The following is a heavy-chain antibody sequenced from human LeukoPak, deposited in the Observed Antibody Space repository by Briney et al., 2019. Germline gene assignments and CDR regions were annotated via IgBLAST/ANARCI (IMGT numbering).Heavy chain of an antibody. D-gene: IGHD6-19*01. V-gene: IGHV4-34*01. CDR1: GGSLSGYY. CDR3: ARETEKQWQY. Sequence: PSETLSLTCAIYGGSLSGYYWSWIRQSPGRGLEWIGEINHSGSTNYNPSLKSRVTMSVDTSKNQFSLRLSSVTAADTAVYYCARETEKQWQYWGQGTTVSVSS. J-gene: IGHJ3*01. CDR2: INHSGST.